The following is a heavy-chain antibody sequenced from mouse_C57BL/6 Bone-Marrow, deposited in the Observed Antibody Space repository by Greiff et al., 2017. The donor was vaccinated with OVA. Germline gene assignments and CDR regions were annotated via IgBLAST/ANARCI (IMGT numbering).Heavy chain of an antibody. CDR2: IHPTSGSN. CDR1: GYTFTSYW. CDR3: ARWEPY. Sequence: QVQLQQSGAELVKPGASVTLSCTASGYTFTSYWMPWVKQRPGQGLEWIGMIHPTSGSNTYHAKFKSKATLTVDKSSSTAYMHLSSLTSEDSAVDYCARWEPYWGQGTLVTVSA. V-gene: IGHV1-64*01. D-gene: IGHD4-1*01. J-gene: IGHJ3*01.